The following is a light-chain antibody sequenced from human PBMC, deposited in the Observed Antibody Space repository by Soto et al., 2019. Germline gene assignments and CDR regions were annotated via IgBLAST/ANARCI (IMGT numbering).Light chain of an antibody. Sequence: EIVLTQSPAILSLSPGERATLSCRASQSVGRYLVWSQQKPGQAPSLLIYDASNRATGVPARFSGSGSGTDFTITISSLESEDFAVYYCQPRNIWPCTLGQGTRVAIK. CDR2: DAS. J-gene: IGKJ1*01. CDR1: QSVGRY. V-gene: IGKV3-11*01. CDR3: QPRNIWPCT.